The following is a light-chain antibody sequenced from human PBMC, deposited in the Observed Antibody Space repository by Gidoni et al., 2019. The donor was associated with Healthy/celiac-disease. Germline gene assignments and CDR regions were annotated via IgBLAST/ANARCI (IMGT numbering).Light chain of an antibody. CDR1: QSLLHSNGYTY. CDR3: MQALQTPRT. J-gene: IGKJ2*01. V-gene: IGKV2-28*01. Sequence: IVMTQSPLSLPVTLGEPASISCRSSQSLLHSNGYTYLDWYLQKPGQSPQLLIYLGSNRVSGVPDRFSGSGSGTDFTLKISRVEAEDVGVYYCMQALQTPRTFGQGTKLEIK. CDR2: LGS.